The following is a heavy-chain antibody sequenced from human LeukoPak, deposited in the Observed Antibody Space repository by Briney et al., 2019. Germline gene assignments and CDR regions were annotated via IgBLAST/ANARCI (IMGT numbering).Heavy chain of an antibody. CDR3: ARFRSRLDAFDI. J-gene: IGHJ3*02. Sequence: PSETLSLTCTVSGYSISSGYYWGWIRQPPGKGLEWIGSIYHSGSTYYNPSLKSRVTISVDTSKNQFSLKLSSVTAADTAVYYCARFRSRLDAFDIWGQGTMVTVSS. D-gene: IGHD6-19*01. V-gene: IGHV4-38-2*02. CDR1: GYSISSGYY. CDR2: IYHSGST.